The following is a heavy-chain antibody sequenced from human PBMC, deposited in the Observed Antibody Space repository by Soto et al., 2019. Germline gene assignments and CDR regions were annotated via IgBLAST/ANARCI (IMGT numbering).Heavy chain of an antibody. J-gene: IGHJ5*02. D-gene: IGHD3-9*01. CDR2: IYHSGST. Sequence: PSETLSLTCTVSGGSISSGGYYWNWIRQHPGKGLEWIGYIYHSGSTYYNPSLKSRVTISVDTSKNQFSLKLSSVTAADTAVYYCARALGYFDWLFPRGWFDPWGQGTLVTVSS. V-gene: IGHV4-31*03. CDR3: ARALGYFDWLFPRGWFDP. CDR1: GGSISSGGYY.